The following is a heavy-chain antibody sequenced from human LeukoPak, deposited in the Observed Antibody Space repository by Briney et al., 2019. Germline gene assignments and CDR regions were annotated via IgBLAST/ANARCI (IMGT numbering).Heavy chain of an antibody. Sequence: SETLSLTCTVSGGSISSGDYYWSWIRQPPGKGLEWIGYIYYSGSTYYNPSLKSRVTISVDRSKNQFSLKLSSVTAADTAVYYCARGGYCSSTSCPGWFDPWGQGTLVTVSS. D-gene: IGHD2-2*01. V-gene: IGHV4-30-4*01. CDR3: ARGGYCSSTSCPGWFDP. CDR2: IYYSGST. J-gene: IGHJ5*02. CDR1: GGSISSGDYY.